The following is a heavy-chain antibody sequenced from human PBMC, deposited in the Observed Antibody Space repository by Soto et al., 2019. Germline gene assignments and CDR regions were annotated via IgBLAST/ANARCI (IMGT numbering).Heavy chain of an antibody. CDR3: AGPIDYGDYSSFDY. CDR1: GRSFSSYY. J-gene: IGHJ4*02. Sequence: QVQLQQWGAGLLKPSETLSLTCAVHGRSFSSYYWSWIHQPPGKGLEWIGEINHSGSTNYNPSLKSRVTISVDTPRNRFSLKLSSVTAADTAVYYCAGPIDYGDYSSFDYWGQGIVVTVSS. V-gene: IGHV4-34*01. D-gene: IGHD4-17*01. CDR2: INHSGST.